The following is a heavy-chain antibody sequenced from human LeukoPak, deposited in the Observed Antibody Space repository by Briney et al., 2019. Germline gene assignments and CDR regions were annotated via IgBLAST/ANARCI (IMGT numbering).Heavy chain of an antibody. D-gene: IGHD3-10*01. V-gene: IGHV3-53*05. CDR2: IYSGGST. CDR3: ARDLDGSGSYYAYYFDY. CDR1: GFTVSSNY. J-gene: IGHJ4*02. Sequence: GGSLRLSCAASGFTVSSNYMSWVRQAPGKGLEWVSVIYSGGSTYYADSVKGRFTISRDNSKNTLYLQMNSLRAEDTAVYYCARDLDGSGSYYAYYFDYWGQGTLVTVSS.